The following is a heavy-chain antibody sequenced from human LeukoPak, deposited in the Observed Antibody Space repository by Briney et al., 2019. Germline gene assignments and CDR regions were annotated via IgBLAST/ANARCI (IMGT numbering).Heavy chain of an antibody. Sequence: GGSLRLSCEASGFIFSSYGMDWVCQAPGKGLEWVAVIWYDGSNKYYADSVKGRFTISRDNSKNTLYLQMNSLRAEDTAVYYCARDKWRENYDSSGYYDYWGQGTLVTVSS. J-gene: IGHJ4*02. CDR3: ARDKWRENYDSSGYYDY. V-gene: IGHV3-33*01. CDR1: GFIFSSYG. D-gene: IGHD3-22*01. CDR2: IWYDGSNK.